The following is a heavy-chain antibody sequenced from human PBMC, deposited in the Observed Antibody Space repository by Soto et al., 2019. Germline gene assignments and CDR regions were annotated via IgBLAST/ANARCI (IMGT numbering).Heavy chain of an antibody. V-gene: IGHV3-23*01. D-gene: IGHD3-10*01. CDR1: GFTFSSYA. Sequence: PGGSLRLSCAASGFTFSSYAMSWVRQAPGKGLEWVSAISGSGGSTYYADSVKGRFTISRDNSKNTLYLQMNSLRAEDTAVYYCAKYGYYYGSGSPYYYYGMDVWGQGTTVTVSS. CDR2: ISGSGGST. CDR3: AKYGYYYGSGSPYYYYGMDV. J-gene: IGHJ6*02.